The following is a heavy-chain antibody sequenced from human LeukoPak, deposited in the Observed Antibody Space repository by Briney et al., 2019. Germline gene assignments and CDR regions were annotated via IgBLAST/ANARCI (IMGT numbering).Heavy chain of an antibody. CDR2: ISGSGGST. CDR3: ANCPSRTYYYYYYMDV. V-gene: IGHV3-23*01. Sequence: GGSLRLSCAASGFTFSSYAMHWVRQAPGKGLEWVSAISGSGGSTYYADSVKGRFTISRDNSKNTLYLQMNSLRAEDTAVYYCANCPSRTYYYYYYMDVWGKGTTVTVSS. J-gene: IGHJ6*03. D-gene: IGHD2-2*01. CDR1: GFTFSSYA.